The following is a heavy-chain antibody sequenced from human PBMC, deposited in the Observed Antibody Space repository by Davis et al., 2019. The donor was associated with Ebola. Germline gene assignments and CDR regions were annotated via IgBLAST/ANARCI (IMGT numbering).Heavy chain of an antibody. CDR3: ARAQFPTTSDH. Sequence: ASVKVSCKTSGYTFINYGYSWVRQAPGQGLEWMGWINPHNGNTNYAQNVQGRVTMTTDTSTSTAYMEVGSLRSDDTAVYYCARAQFPTTSDHWGQGTLVTVSS. CDR2: INPHNGNT. J-gene: IGHJ4*02. D-gene: IGHD1-1*01. V-gene: IGHV1-18*01. CDR1: GYTFINYG.